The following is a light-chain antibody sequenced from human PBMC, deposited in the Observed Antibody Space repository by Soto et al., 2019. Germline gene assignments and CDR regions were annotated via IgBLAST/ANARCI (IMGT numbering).Light chain of an antibody. Sequence: QSALTQPRSVSGSPGQSVTISCTGTSSDVGGYNYVSWYQQHPGKAPKLMIYDVSKRPSGVPDRFSGSKSGHTASLTISGLQAEDEADYYCCSYAGSYTPNWVFGGGTKLTVL. CDR2: DVS. V-gene: IGLV2-11*01. J-gene: IGLJ3*02. CDR3: CSYAGSYTPNWV. CDR1: SSDVGGYNY.